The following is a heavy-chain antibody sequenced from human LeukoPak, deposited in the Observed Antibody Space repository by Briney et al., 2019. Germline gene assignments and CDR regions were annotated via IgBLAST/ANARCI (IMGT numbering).Heavy chain of an antibody. CDR3: TAWTDLYDY. CDR2: IKSKTDGGTT. Sequence: GGSLRLSCAASGFTFSNAWMSWVRQAPGKGLEWVGRIKSKTDGGTTDYAAPVKGRFTISRDDSRDTLYLQMNSLRIEDTAVYYCTAWTDLYDYWGQGTLVTVSS. CDR1: GFTFSNAW. V-gene: IGHV3-15*01. J-gene: IGHJ4*02. D-gene: IGHD3/OR15-3a*01.